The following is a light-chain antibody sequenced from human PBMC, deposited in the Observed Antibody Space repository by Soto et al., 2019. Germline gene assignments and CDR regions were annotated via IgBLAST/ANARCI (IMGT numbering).Light chain of an antibody. CDR2: DIS. Sequence: EIVLTQPPGTLSLSPGERVTFSCRASQTVTSGYPGWYQQKPGQAPRLLIYDISNRASGIPDRFSGSGSGTDFTLTISRLEPEDFAVYYCQQYAHSPITFGQGTRLEIK. V-gene: IGKV3-20*01. CDR1: QTVTSGY. CDR3: QQYAHSPIT. J-gene: IGKJ5*01.